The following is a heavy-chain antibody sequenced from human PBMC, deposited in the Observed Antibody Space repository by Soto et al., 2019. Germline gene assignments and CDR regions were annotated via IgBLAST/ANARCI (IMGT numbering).Heavy chain of an antibody. CDR1: GFTFSSYA. J-gene: IGHJ4*02. CDR3: AKYYYDRSGSPLAFDY. V-gene: IGHV3-23*01. D-gene: IGHD3-22*01. CDR2: ISGSGGTT. Sequence: GGSLRLSCAASGFTFSSYAMSWVRQAPGKGLEWVSAISGSGGTTHYADSVKGRVTISRDNSKDTVFLQMNSLRAEDTAVYSCAKYYYDRSGSPLAFDYWGQGTLVTVSS.